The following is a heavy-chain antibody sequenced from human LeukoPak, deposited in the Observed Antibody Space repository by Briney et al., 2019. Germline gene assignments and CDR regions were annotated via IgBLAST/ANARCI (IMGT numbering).Heavy chain of an antibody. D-gene: IGHD5-12*01. CDR1: GFTFTNYA. CDR3: AKDRSGYDPVFDY. CDR2: ISATRGNT. V-gene: IGHV3-23*01. Sequence: PGGSLRLSCVASGFTFTNYAMSWARQPPGKGLEWVSAISATRGNTYYADSVKGRFTISRDNSKNTLYLQMNSLRAEDTAVYYCAKDRSGYDPVFDYWGQGTLVTASS. J-gene: IGHJ4*02.